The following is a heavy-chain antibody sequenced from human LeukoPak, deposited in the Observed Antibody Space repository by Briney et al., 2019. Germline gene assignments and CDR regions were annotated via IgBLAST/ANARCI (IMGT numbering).Heavy chain of an antibody. J-gene: IGHJ5*02. V-gene: IGHV1-2*02. Sequence: ASVKVSCKASGYTFTGYYMHWVRQAPGQGLEWMGWINPNSGGTNYAQKFQGRVTMTRDTSISTACMELSRLRSDDTAVYYCARSKESVAALFDPWGQGTLVTVSS. CDR3: ARSKESVAALFDP. CDR1: GYTFTGYY. D-gene: IGHD2-15*01. CDR2: INPNSGGT.